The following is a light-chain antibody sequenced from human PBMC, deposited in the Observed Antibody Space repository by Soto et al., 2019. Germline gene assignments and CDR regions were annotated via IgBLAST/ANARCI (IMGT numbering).Light chain of an antibody. CDR3: QQYNSYSTT. CDR2: KMS. V-gene: IGKV1-5*03. Sequence: DIQMTQSPSTLSASVGDRVTITCRASQSISSWVAWYQQKPGKAPKLLIYKMSSLESGVPSRVSGSGSGTEFTLTISSLQPDDFATYYCQQYNSYSTTFGQGTKVEIK. CDR1: QSISSW. J-gene: IGKJ1*01.